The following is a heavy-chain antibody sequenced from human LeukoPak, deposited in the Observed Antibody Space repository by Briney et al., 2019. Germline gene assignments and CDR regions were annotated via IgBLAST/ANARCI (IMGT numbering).Heavy chain of an antibody. D-gene: IGHD2-8*01. Sequence: GGSLRLSCAASGFTLSSYWMHWVPQAPGKGLVWVSGINSDGGSTRYADSVKGRFIITRDNAKNMLYLQMNSLRAEDTAVYYCASINGHAFDIWGQGTRVPVSS. V-gene: IGHV3-74*01. CDR2: INSDGGST. J-gene: IGHJ3*02. CDR3: ASINGHAFDI. CDR1: GFTLSSYW.